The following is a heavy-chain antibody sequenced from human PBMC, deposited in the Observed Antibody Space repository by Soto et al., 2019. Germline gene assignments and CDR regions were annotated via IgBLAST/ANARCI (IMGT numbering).Heavy chain of an antibody. CDR1: GGAFSSYA. J-gene: IGHJ4*02. CDR3: ARGRFLEWFTFDY. D-gene: IGHD3-3*01. Sequence: SVKVSCKASGGAFSSYAISWVRQAPGQGLEWMGGIIPIFGTANYAQKFQGRVTITADESTSTAYMELSSLRSEDTAVYYCARGRFLEWFTFDYWGQGTLVTVSS. CDR2: IIPIFGTA. V-gene: IGHV1-69*13.